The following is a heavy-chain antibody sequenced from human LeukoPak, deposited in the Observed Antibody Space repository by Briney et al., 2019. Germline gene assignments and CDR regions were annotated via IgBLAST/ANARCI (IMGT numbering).Heavy chain of an antibody. V-gene: IGHV4-4*09. CDR3: ARHFKHVRSGTQHWFDP. CDR1: GGSITSNY. CDR2: IYSSGST. D-gene: IGHD1-14*01. Sequence: SETLSLTCTVSGGSITSNYWSWIRQPPGKGLEWIGVIYSSGSTNYNSSLRSRLTISVDTSKNHFSLKLSSVTAADTAVYYCARHFKHVRSGTQHWFDPWGQGTLVTVSS. J-gene: IGHJ5*02.